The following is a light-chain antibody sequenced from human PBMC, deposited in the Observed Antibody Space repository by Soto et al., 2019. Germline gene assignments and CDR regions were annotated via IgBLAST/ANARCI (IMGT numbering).Light chain of an antibody. CDR2: DVN. CDR1: TGAVTSGHY. V-gene: IGLV7-46*01. CDR3: LLFYDEARG. J-gene: IGLJ3*02. Sequence: QAVVTQEPSLTVSPGGTVTLTCASSTGAVTSGHYPYWFQQKPGQAPGTLIYDVNQKHSWTPARFSGSLLGGKAALTLSGARPEYEADYYCLLFYDEARGLGGGTKRTVL.